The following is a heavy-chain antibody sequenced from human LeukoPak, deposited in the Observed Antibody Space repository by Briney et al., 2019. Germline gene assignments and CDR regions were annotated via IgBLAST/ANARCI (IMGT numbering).Heavy chain of an antibody. CDR1: GFTFSSYA. V-gene: IGHV3-23*01. Sequence: EAGGSLRLSCAASGFTFSSYAMSWVRQAPGKGLEWVSTISGSGGTTYYADSVKGRFTISRDNAKNSLYLQMNSLRAEDTAVYYCAQKGFGDHYLGYWGQGTLVTVSS. D-gene: IGHD3-10*01. CDR3: AQKGFGDHYLGY. CDR2: ISGSGGTT. J-gene: IGHJ4*02.